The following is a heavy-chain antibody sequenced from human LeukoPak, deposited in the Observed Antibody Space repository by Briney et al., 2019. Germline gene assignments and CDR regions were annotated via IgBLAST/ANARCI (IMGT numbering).Heavy chain of an antibody. D-gene: IGHD3-10*01. V-gene: IGHV1-69*06. CDR2: IIPIFGTA. CDR3: ARDAPELGRDPYYYHYMDV. Sequence: SVKVSCKASGGTFSSYAISWVRQAPGQGLEWMGGIIPIFGTANYAQKFQGRVTITADKSTSTAYMELSSLRSEDTAVYYCARDAPELGRDPYYYHYMDVWGKGTTVTVSS. CDR1: GGTFSSYA. J-gene: IGHJ6*03.